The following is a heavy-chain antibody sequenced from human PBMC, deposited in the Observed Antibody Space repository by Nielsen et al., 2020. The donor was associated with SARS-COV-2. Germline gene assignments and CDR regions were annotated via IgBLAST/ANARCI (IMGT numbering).Heavy chain of an antibody. CDR1: GYTLTELS. V-gene: IGHV1-24*01. Sequence: ASVKVSCKVSGYTLTELSMHWVRQAPGKGLERMGGFDPEDGETIYAQKFQGWVTMTRDTSISTAYMELSRLRSDDTAVYYCARVDTAMVIIDYWGQGTLVTVSS. J-gene: IGHJ4*02. D-gene: IGHD5-18*01. CDR3: ARVDTAMVIIDY. CDR2: FDPEDGET.